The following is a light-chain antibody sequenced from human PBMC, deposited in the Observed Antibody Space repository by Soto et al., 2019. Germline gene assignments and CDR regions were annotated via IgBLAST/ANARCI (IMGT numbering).Light chain of an antibody. V-gene: IGKV3-20*01. CDR3: QQYGTSEII. J-gene: IGKJ5*01. CDR1: QSVSSN. Sequence: EIMLTPSPGSLPLYPGQRATFSCRASQSVSSNLAWYQQKPGQAPRLLIYGASTRASGIPDRFSGSGSGTDFTLTISRLETEDFAVFYCQQYGTSEIIFGQGTRLEIK. CDR2: GAS.